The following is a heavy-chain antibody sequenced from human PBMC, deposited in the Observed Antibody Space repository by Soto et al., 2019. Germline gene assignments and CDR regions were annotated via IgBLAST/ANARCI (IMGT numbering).Heavy chain of an antibody. CDR2: IYYSGST. J-gene: IGHJ4*02. Sequence: PSETLSLTCTVSGGSISSGGYYWSWIRQHPGKGLEWIGYIYYSGSTYYNPSLKSRVTISVDTSKNQFSLKLSSVTAADTAVYYCATVFVYYYGSGSRTNRNAPSGYYFDYWGQGTLVTVSS. CDR3: ATVFVYYYGSGSRTNRNAPSGYYFDY. D-gene: IGHD3-10*01. CDR1: GGSISSGGYY. V-gene: IGHV4-31*03.